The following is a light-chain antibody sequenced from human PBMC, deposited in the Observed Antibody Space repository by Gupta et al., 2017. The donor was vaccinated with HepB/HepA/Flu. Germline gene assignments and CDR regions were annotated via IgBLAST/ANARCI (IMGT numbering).Light chain of an antibody. CDR2: NAS. Sequence: QPPATLSLSPGQSATLTCRASQSIHNYLAWYQLKPGQAPRLLIYNASNRATGIPARFSGTWSGTDFTLTISRLEPDDFAVYYCQQRGFWPLTFGGGTKVEIK. V-gene: IGKV3-11*01. J-gene: IGKJ4*01. CDR3: QQRGFWPLT. CDR1: QSIHNY.